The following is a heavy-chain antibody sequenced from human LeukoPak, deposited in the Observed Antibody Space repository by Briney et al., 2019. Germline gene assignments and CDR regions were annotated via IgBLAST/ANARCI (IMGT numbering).Heavy chain of an antibody. V-gene: IGHV3-20*04. Sequence: GGSLRLSCAASGFTFDDYGMSWVRQAPGKGLEWVSGINWNGGSTGYADSVKGRFTISRDNAKNSLYLQMNSLRAEDTALYYCARAHDYYDSSGTYFDYWAREPWSPSPQ. CDR1: GFTFDDYG. J-gene: IGHJ4*02. D-gene: IGHD3-22*01. CDR2: INWNGGST. CDR3: ARAHDYYDSSGTYFDY.